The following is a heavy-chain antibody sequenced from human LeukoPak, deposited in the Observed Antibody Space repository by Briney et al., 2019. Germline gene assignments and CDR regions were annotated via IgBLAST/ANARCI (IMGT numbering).Heavy chain of an antibody. J-gene: IGHJ4*02. D-gene: IGHD3-10*01. Sequence: ASVKVSCKASGYTFTGYYMHWVRRAPGQGLEWMGWINPNSGGTNYAQKFQGRVTMTRDTSISSAYMELSRLRSDDTAVYYCARAKNTQWFGELLLNDYWGQGTLVTVSS. CDR2: INPNSGGT. V-gene: IGHV1-2*02. CDR3: ARAKNTQWFGELLLNDY. CDR1: GYTFTGYY.